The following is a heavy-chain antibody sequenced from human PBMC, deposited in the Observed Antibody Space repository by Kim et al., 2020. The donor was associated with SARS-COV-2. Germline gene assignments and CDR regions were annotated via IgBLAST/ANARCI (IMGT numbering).Heavy chain of an antibody. V-gene: IGHV1-18*01. J-gene: IGHJ6*02. Sequence: ASVKVSCKASGYTFTSYGISWVRQAPGQGLEWMGWISAYNGNTNYAQKLQGRVTMTTDTSTSTAYMELRSLRSDDTAVYYCARDGGWSYYYYYGMDVWGQGTTVTVSS. CDR2: ISAYNGNT. CDR3: ARDGGWSYYYYYGMDV. CDR1: GYTFTSYG. D-gene: IGHD6-19*01.